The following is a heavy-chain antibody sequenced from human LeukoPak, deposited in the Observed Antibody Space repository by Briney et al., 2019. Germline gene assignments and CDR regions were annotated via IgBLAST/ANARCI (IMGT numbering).Heavy chain of an antibody. V-gene: IGHV1-18*01. J-gene: IGHJ4*02. CDR2: ITLYNGNT. Sequence: ASVTVSCRASGSTFTNYDITWIRHAPAQGIEWMGYITLYNGNTKYAQKLQGRGTMTTDTSTSTVYMELRSLRSDDTAVYDCAREAYSGAYNDYWGQGTRVTVS. CDR1: GSTFTNYD. CDR3: AREAYSGAYNDY. D-gene: IGHD1-26*01.